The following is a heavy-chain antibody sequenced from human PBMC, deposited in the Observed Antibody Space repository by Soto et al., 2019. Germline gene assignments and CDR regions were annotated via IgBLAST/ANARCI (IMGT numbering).Heavy chain of an antibody. CDR3: ASHSSHWPFFDF. CDR2: IYYTGLS. D-gene: IGHD6-13*01. J-gene: IGHJ4*02. Sequence: QVQLQESGPGLVKPSETLSLTCTVSGGSISSYYWSWIRQPPGKGLEWIGYIYYTGLSNSNPSLNSRVTMSVDTSKNQFSLKLSSVTAAETAVYYCASHSSHWPFFDFWGQGTLVTVSS. CDR1: GGSISSYY. V-gene: IGHV4-59*01.